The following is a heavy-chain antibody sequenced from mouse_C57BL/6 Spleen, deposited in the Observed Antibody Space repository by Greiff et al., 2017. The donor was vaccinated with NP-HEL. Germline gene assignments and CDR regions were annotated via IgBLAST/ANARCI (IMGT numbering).Heavy chain of an antibody. J-gene: IGHJ2*01. CDR3: ARRTVVALDY. CDR2: ISSGSSTI. D-gene: IGHD1-1*01. Sequence: EVKLMESGGGLVKPGGSLKLSCAASGFTFSDYGMHWVRQAPEKGLEWVAYISSGSSTIYYADTVKGRFTISRDNAKNTLFLQMTSLRSEDTAMYYCARRTVVALDYWGQGTTLTVSS. V-gene: IGHV5-17*01. CDR1: GFTFSDYG.